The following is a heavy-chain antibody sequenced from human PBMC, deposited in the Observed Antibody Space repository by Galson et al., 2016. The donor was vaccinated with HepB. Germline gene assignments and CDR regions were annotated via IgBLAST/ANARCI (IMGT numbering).Heavy chain of an antibody. CDR1: GGTFSSYA. J-gene: IGHJ6*02. CDR2: IIPIFGAT. D-gene: IGHD6-13*01. CDR3: ARDRRSTADGTVVGMDV. Sequence: SVKVSCKASGGTFSSYAFSWVRQAPGQGLEWMGGIIPIFGATDYAQNFQGRLTITADESTTTTYMELSSLRSEDTAVYYCARDRRSTADGTVVGMDVWGQGTTVSVSS. V-gene: IGHV1-69*13.